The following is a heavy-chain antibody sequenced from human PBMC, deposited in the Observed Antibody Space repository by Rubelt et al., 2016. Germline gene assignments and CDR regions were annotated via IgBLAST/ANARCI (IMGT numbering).Heavy chain of an antibody. J-gene: IGHJ6*02. CDR3: ARERGSYGMDV. CDR1: GGSISSGYY. Sequence: QLQLQESGPGLVKPSETLSLTCTVSGGSISSGYYWGWIRQPPGKGLEWIGSIYHSGSTYYNPSLRSRVTISVDTSKNQFSLKLSSVTAADTAVYYCARERGSYGMDVWGQGTTVTVSS. V-gene: IGHV4-38-2*02. D-gene: IGHD3-16*01. CDR2: IYHSGST.